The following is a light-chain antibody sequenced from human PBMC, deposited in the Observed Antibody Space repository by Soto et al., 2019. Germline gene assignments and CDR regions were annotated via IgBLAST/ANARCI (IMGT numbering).Light chain of an antibody. CDR1: QPINSY. CDR3: QKYDSAPT. Sequence: IRMTQSPSSFSASTGDRVTITCRASQPINSYLAWYQQKPGKVPKLLIQAASTLQSGVPSRFSGGGSGTDFTLTISSLQPEDVATYYCQKYDSAPTFGPGTKVDI. V-gene: IGKV1-27*01. CDR2: AAS. J-gene: IGKJ1*01.